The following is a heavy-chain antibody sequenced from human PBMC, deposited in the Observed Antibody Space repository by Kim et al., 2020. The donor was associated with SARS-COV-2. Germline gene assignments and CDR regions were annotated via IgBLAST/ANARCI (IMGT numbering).Heavy chain of an antibody. CDR3: ARRSGTYIP. V-gene: IGHV4-4*02. Sequence: TGNTNYHPPLKSRVTISLDKSKNQFSLKLSSVTAADTAVYYCARRSGTYIPWGRGTLVTVSS. CDR2: TGNT. J-gene: IGHJ5*02. D-gene: IGHD3-10*01.